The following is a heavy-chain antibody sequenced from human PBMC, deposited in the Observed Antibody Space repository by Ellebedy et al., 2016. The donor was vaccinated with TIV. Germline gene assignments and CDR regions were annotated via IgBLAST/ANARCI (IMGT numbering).Heavy chain of an antibody. Sequence: GESLKISCEASGYTFSNYWIAWVRQMPGKGLEWMGIIYPGDSDTRYGPSFEGQVTISADKSINTAYLGWSSLKASDTAMYYCARVVRIAVGAIYYFEYWGQGTPVTVSS. CDR3: ARVVRIAVGAIYYFEY. CDR1: GYTFSNYW. V-gene: IGHV5-51*01. D-gene: IGHD6-19*01. CDR2: IYPGDSDT. J-gene: IGHJ4*02.